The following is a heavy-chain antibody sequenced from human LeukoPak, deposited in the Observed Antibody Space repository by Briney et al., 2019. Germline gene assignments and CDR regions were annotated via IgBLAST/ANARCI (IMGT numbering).Heavy chain of an antibody. J-gene: IGHJ4*02. CDR1: GFTFDNYA. Sequence: PGGSLRLSCAASGFTFDNYAMHWVRQAPGKGLEWVSGISWNSGSIGYADSVKGRFTISRDNAKNSLYLQMNSLRAEDTALYYCAKGSGDDESGYFAYWGQGTLVTVSS. D-gene: IGHD7-27*01. CDR3: AKGSGDDESGYFAY. V-gene: IGHV3-9*01. CDR2: ISWNSGSI.